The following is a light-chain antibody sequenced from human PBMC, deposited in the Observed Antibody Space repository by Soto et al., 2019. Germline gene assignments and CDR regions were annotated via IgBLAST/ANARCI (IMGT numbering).Light chain of an antibody. J-gene: IGLJ3*02. CDR1: SSNIGAGYD. V-gene: IGLV1-40*01. CDR3: QSYDSSLSGSV. CDR2: GNS. Sequence: QSVLTQPPSVSGAPGKRVTISCTGSSSNIGAGYDVHWYQQLPGTAPKLLIYGNSNRPSGVPDRFSGSKSGTSASLAITGLQAEDEADSYCQSYDSSLSGSVFGGGTQLTVL.